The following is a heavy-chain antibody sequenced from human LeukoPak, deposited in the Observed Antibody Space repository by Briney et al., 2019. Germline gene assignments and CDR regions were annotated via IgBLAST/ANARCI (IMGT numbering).Heavy chain of an antibody. CDR3: ARGEARDRVDY. D-gene: IGHD3-10*01. CDR2: IIPIFGTA. CDR1: GGTFSSYA. J-gene: IGHJ4*02. Sequence: ASVNVSCKASGGTFSSYAISWVRQATGQGLEWMGGIIPIFGTANYAQKFQGRVTITADESTSTAYMELSSLRSEDTAVYYCARGEARDRVDYWGQGTLVTVSS. V-gene: IGHV1-69*13.